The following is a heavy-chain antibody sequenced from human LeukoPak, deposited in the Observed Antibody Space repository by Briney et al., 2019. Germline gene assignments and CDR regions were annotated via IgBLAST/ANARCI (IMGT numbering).Heavy chain of an antibody. CDR1: GGSISSYY. D-gene: IGHD5-18*01. CDR2: IYYSGST. Sequence: SETLSLTCTVSGGSISSYYWSWIRQPPGKGLEWIGYIYYSGSTNYNPSLKSRVTISVDTSKNQFSLKLSSVTAADTAVYYCARAGGVDTAMDANFDYWGQGTLVTVSS. J-gene: IGHJ4*02. V-gene: IGHV4-59*01. CDR3: ARAGGVDTAMDANFDY.